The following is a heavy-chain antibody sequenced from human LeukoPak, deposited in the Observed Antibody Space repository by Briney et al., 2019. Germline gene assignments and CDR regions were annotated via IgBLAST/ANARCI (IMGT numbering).Heavy chain of an antibody. CDR3: ARDRTSIAAAGSFDY. D-gene: IGHD6-13*01. V-gene: IGHV3-33*01. CDR1: GFTFSSYG. CDR2: IWYDGSNK. J-gene: IGHJ4*02. Sequence: GRSLRLSCAASGFTFSSYGMHWVRQAPGKGLEWVAVIWYDGSNKYYADSVKGRFTISRDNSKNTLYLQMNSLRAEDTAVYYCARDRTSIAAAGSFDYWGQGTLVTVSS.